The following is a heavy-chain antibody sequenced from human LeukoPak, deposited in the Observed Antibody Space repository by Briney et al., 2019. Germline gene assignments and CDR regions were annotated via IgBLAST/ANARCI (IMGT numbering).Heavy chain of an antibody. CDR1: GFTFRSYG. Sequence: GGSVRLSCAASGFTFRSYGMYWLRQAPGKGLEWVALIQYDGTNKYYADSVKGRFTISRDNSKNTLYLQMNSLRAEDTAVYYCAKDGIFFHYYDSSGYSHLDSWGQGTLVTVSS. CDR3: AKDGIFFHYYDSSGYSHLDS. V-gene: IGHV3-30*02. J-gene: IGHJ4*02. D-gene: IGHD3-22*01. CDR2: IQYDGTNK.